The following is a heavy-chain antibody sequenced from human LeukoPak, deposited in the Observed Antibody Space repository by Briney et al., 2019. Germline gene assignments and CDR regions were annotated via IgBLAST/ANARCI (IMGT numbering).Heavy chain of an antibody. CDR2: INPNSAGT. CDR1: GYTFTGYY. D-gene: IGHD5-12*01. J-gene: IGHJ6*02. Sequence: ASVKVSCKASGYTFTGYYMQWVRQAPGQGLEWMGWINPNSAGTNYAQKLQGRVTMTRDTSISTAYMELSRLRSDDTAVYYCARECGYGRCGMDVWGQGTTVTVSS. V-gene: IGHV1-2*02. CDR3: ARECGYGRCGMDV.